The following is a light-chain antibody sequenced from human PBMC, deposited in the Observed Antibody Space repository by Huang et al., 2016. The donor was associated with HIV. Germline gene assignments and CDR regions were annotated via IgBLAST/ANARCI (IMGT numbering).Light chain of an antibody. J-gene: IGKJ1*01. CDR2: KAS. CDR3: QQYYSTPRT. V-gene: IGKV1-NL1*01. Sequence: DIQLTQSPSSLSASEGDSVSITCRASQDIRSSLAWFQQRPGKAPKLLVYKASRLEKGVPSRYSGSGSGTDYTLTINNLQPEDFASYYCQQYYSTPRTFGQGTTVEV. CDR1: QDIRSS.